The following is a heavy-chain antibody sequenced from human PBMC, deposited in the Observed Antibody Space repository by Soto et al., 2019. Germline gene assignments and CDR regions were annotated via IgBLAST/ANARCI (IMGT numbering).Heavy chain of an antibody. CDR3: AREGHGSWSAPYRMDV. J-gene: IGHJ6*02. V-gene: IGHV4-59*12. D-gene: IGHD1-26*01. CDR1: GDSISSYD. Sequence: QVQLQESGPGLVKPSETLSLTCTVSGDSISSYDWSWIRQPPGKGLEWIGCIYDTGSTTYNPSLTSRVTISVDTSNQFSLKMTSVTVAETAVYYCAREGHGSWSAPYRMDVWGQGTMVTVSS. CDR2: IYDTGST.